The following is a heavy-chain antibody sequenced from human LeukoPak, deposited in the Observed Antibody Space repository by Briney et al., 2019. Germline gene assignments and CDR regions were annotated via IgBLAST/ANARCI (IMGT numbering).Heavy chain of an antibody. CDR3: AAERNLEYFQH. CDR2: IVVGSGNT. Sequence: SVKVSCKASRFTFISSAMQWVRQARGQRLEWIGWIVVGSGNTNYAQKFQERVTITRDMSTSTAYMELSSLRSEDTAVYYCAAERNLEYFQHWGQGTLVTVSS. J-gene: IGHJ1*01. CDR1: RFTFISSA. V-gene: IGHV1-58*02.